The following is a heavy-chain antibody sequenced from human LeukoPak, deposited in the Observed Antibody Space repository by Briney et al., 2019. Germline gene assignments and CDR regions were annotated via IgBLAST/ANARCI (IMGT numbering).Heavy chain of an antibody. CDR3: TIDPPDSGWAFWS. J-gene: IGHJ5*02. Sequence: PGGSLGLSXSASGFNFRTHAMHWVRQAPGKGLEWLAMIWRGGNFKYYADSVKGRFTISRDDSRDRLYLQMHSLRAEDAAVYYCTIDPPDSGWAFWSWGQGALVTVSS. CDR1: GFNFRTHA. V-gene: IGHV3-33*01. CDR2: IWRGGNFK. D-gene: IGHD6-19*01.